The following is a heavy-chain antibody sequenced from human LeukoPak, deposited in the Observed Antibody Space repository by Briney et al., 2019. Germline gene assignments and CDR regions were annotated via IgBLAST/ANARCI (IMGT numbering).Heavy chain of an antibody. D-gene: IGHD2-2*01. Sequence: GESLKISCKGSGYSFTSYWIGWVRQAPGQRLEWMGWINAGNGNTKYSQKFQGRVTITRDTSASTAYMELSSLRSEDTAVYYCARERVCSSTSCYSTNFDLWGRGTLVTVSS. CDR2: INAGNGNT. CDR3: ARERVCSSTSCYSTNFDL. V-gene: IGHV1-3*01. CDR1: GYSFTSYW. J-gene: IGHJ2*01.